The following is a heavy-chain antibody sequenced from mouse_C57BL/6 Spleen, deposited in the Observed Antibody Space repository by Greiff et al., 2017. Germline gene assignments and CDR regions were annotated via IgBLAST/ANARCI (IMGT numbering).Heavy chain of an antibody. CDR3: ARYKSNYVGVDY. Sequence: QVQLQQPGAELVKPGASVTMSCKASGYTFTSYWITWVKQRPGQGLEWIGDIYPGSGSTNYNEKFKSKATLTVDTSSSTAYMQLSSLTSEDSAVYYCARYKSNYVGVDYWGQGTSVTVSS. V-gene: IGHV1-55*01. CDR1: GYTFTSYW. CDR2: IYPGSGST. D-gene: IGHD2-5*01. J-gene: IGHJ4*01.